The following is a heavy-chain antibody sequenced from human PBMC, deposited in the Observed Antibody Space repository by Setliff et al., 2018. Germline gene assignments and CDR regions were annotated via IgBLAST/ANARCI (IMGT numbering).Heavy chain of an antibody. D-gene: IGHD3-22*01. J-gene: IGHJ4*02. CDR1: GDSINPYY. V-gene: IGHV4-59*01. Sequence: PSETLSLTCSVSGDSINPYYWTWIRQPPGKGLEWIGFIYYSGATTYNPSLKSRVTISVDTSKTQFSLNLNSVTAADTAVYYWARYRSYCDSSGQTQYYFDYWGQGTLVTVSS. CDR3: ARYRSYCDSSGQTQYYFDY. CDR2: IYYSGAT.